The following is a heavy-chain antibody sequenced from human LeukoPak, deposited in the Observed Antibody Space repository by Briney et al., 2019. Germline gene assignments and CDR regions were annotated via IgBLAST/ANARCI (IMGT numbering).Heavy chain of an antibody. CDR3: ARAPEGYDILTGYFGY. D-gene: IGHD3-9*01. Sequence: ASVKVSCKASGYTFTGYYMHWVRQAPGQGLEWMGWINPNSGGTSYAQKFQGRVTMTRDTSISTAYMELSRLRSDDTAVYYCARAPEGYDILTGYFGYWGQGTLVTVSS. CDR2: INPNSGGT. J-gene: IGHJ4*02. V-gene: IGHV1-2*02. CDR1: GYTFTGYY.